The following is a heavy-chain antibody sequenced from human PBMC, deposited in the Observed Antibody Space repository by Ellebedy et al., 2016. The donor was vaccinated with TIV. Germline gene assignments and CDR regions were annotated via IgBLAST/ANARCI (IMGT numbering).Heavy chain of an antibody. CDR1: GFTFSAFG. J-gene: IGHJ4*02. CDR2: IWYDGSDK. V-gene: IGHV3-33*01. Sequence: GESLKISCTASGFTFSAFGIHWVRQAPGKGLEWVAHIWYDGSDKYYADSVKGRFTISRDNSKSTLYLQMSSLRADDTALYYCASAARGSGAYESFWGQGTLVTVSS. D-gene: IGHD5-12*01. CDR3: ASAARGSGAYESF.